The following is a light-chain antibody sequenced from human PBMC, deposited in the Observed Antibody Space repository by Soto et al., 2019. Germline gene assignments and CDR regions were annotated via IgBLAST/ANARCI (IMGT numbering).Light chain of an antibody. J-gene: IGKJ5*01. Sequence: DIQRSQCPSTLSPSVGERVPITCLASQSISKWLSWYQQKPGKAPKLLIYASSSLQSGVPSRFSGSGSGTEFSLTISSLQPEDFATYYCQQSYSSPITFGQGTRLEIK. CDR1: QSISKW. V-gene: IGKV1-5*01. CDR2: ASS. CDR3: QQSYSSPIT.